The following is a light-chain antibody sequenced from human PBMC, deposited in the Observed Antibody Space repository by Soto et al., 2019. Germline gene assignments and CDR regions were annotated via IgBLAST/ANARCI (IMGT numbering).Light chain of an antibody. CDR3: QVWDSDSLPHV. Sequence: SYELAQSPSVSVAPGQTARITCAGSNIGTKTVHWFQQRPGQATGRVAFVDSHRPSGFPERFSGSTSGSTATLSISRVEAGDEDESYCQVWDSDSLPHVFGSGTKVTVL. CDR2: VDS. V-gene: IGLV3-21*02. J-gene: IGLJ1*01. CDR1: NIGTKT.